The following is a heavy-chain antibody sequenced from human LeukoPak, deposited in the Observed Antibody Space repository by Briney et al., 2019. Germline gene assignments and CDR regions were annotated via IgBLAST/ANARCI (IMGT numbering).Heavy chain of an antibody. V-gene: IGHV3-30-3*01. CDR2: ISYDGSNK. D-gene: IGHD6-19*01. Sequence: GGSLRLSCAASGFTFSSYAMHWVRQAPGKGLEWVAVISYDGSNKYYADSVKGRFTISRDNSKSTLYLQMNSLRAEDTAVYYCARVMAVADQGGAFDIWGQGTMVTVSS. J-gene: IGHJ3*02. CDR3: ARVMAVADQGGAFDI. CDR1: GFTFSSYA.